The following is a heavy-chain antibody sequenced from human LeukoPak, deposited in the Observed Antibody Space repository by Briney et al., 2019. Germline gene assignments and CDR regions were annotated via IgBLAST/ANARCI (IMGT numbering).Heavy chain of an antibody. CDR1: GGSISTYY. CDR3: AGLGASGNGYLSWFDP. V-gene: IGHV4-59*01. J-gene: IGHJ5*02. Sequence: PSETLSFTCTVSGGSISTYYWSWIRQPPGKGLEWIGYIYYSGNSNYNPSLKSRVTISVDTSKNQFSLKLSSVTAADTAVYYCAGLGASGNGYLSWFDPWGQGTLVTVSS. D-gene: IGHD3-22*01. CDR2: IYYSGNS.